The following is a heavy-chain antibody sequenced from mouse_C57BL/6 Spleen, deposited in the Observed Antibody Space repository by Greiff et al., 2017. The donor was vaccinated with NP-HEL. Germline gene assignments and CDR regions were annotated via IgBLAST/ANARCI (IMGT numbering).Heavy chain of an antibody. CDR2: ISSGSSTI. CDR3: ARQGPTVVGDYFDY. V-gene: IGHV5-17*01. D-gene: IGHD1-1*01. J-gene: IGHJ2*01. CDR1: GFTFSDYG. Sequence: EVQGVESGGGLVKPGGSLKLSCAASGFTFSDYGMHWVRQAPEKGLEWVAYISSGSSTIYYADTVKGRFTISRDNAKNTLFLQMTSLRSEDTAMYYCARQGPTVVGDYFDYWGQGTTLTVSS.